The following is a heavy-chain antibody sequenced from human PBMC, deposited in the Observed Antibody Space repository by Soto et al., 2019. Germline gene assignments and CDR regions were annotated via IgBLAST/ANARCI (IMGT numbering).Heavy chain of an antibody. CDR1: GFSLSTSGMC. CDR3: ARSRCRVPWYNWFDP. D-gene: IGHD2-15*01. Sequence: GSGPTLVNPTQTLTLTCTFSGFSLSTSGMCVSWIRQPPGKALEWLALIDWDDDKYYSTSLKTRLTISKDTSKNQVVLTMTNMDPVDTATYYCARSRCRVPWYNWFDPWGQGTLVTVSS. V-gene: IGHV2-70*01. CDR2: IDWDDDK. J-gene: IGHJ5*02.